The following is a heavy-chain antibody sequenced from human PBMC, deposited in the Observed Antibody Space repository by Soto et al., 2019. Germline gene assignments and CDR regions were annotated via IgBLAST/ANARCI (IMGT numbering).Heavy chain of an antibody. J-gene: IGHJ6*02. CDR3: XXXXXXXXXXLVXV. Sequence: QVQLQESGPGLVXXXXXXSLTCTVSGGSIXNYYCSWFRQPPGKGLEWIGLSHYSGNSDYNPSLRSRVTMSVDTSKNQFSLRLSSVTAADTXXXXXXXXXXXXXXXLVXVWGQGTTVIVSS. CDR1: GGSIXNYY. V-gene: IGHV4-59*04. CDR2: SHYSGNS.